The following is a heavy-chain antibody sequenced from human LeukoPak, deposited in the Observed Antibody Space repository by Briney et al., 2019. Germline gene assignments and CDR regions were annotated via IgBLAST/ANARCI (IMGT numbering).Heavy chain of an antibody. Sequence: GASVKVSCKAHGYTFTGYYMHWVRQAPGQGPEWMGWIKPNSGGTNYAQKFQGRVTMTRDTSIDTAYMELDGLRSDDTAMYCCARGENMEQQLAHEHWGQGTLVTVSS. CDR1: GYTFTGYY. CDR3: ARGENMEQQLAHEH. CDR2: IKPNSGGT. V-gene: IGHV1-2*02. J-gene: IGHJ1*01. D-gene: IGHD6-13*01.